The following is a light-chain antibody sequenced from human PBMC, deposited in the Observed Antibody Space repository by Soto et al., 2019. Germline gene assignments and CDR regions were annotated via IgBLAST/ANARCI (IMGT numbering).Light chain of an antibody. J-gene: IGKJ4*01. Sequence: DIQMTQSPSSLSASVGDRVTITCRASQTISSWLAWYQQKPGKAPKLLIYKASTLKSGVPSRFSGSGSETDFTLTISSLQPEDSATYYCQQTNTFPLTFGGGTKVDI. V-gene: IGKV1-5*03. CDR2: KAS. CDR3: QQTNTFPLT. CDR1: QTISSW.